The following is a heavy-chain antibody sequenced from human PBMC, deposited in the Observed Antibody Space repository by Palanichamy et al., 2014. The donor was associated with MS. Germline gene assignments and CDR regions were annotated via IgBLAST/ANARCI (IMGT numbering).Heavy chain of an antibody. Sequence: FTSYGISWVRQAPGQGLEWMGWISAYNGNTNYAQKLQGRVTMTTDTSTSTAYMELRSLRSDDTAVYYCARDRREITTHSPGSGSRWAFDIWGQGTMVTVSS. D-gene: IGHD3-3*01. CDR1: FTSYG. J-gene: IGHJ3*02. CDR2: ISAYNGNT. V-gene: IGHV1-18*01. CDR3: ARDRREITTHSPGSGSRWAFDI.